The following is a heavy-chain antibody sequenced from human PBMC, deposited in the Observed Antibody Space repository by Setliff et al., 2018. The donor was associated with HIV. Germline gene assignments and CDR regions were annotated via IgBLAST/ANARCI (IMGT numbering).Heavy chain of an antibody. J-gene: IGHJ4*02. Sequence: GGSLRLSCAASGFTVATYPLSWVRQAPGKGLEWVSSIDPSSNGDTTYYADSVKGRFTISRDNSKNTLFLQMGSLRPEDMAVYYCARGPALTTVTNPFDYWGQGTLVTVSS. V-gene: IGHV3-64*02. CDR1: GFTVATYP. D-gene: IGHD4-4*01. CDR2: IDPSSNGDTT. CDR3: ARGPALTTVTNPFDY.